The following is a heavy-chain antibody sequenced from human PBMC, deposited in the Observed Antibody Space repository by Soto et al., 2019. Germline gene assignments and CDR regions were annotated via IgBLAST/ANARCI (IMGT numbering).Heavy chain of an antibody. D-gene: IGHD3-10*01. J-gene: IGHJ4*02. Sequence: SETLSLTCTVSGGSISSGGYYWSWIRQHPGKGLEWIGYIYYSGSTYYNPSLKSRVTISVDTSKNQFSLKLSSVTAADTALYYCASSVYYYGSGSYYNDYWGQGTLVTVSS. CDR1: GGSISSGGYY. CDR3: ASSVYYYGSGSYYNDY. V-gene: IGHV4-31*03. CDR2: IYYSGST.